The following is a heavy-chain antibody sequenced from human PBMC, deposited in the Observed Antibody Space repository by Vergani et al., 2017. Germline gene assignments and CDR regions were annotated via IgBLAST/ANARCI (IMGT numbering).Heavy chain of an antibody. V-gene: IGHV3-21*01. D-gene: IGHD3-10*01. CDR3: TTRGPFTMVRGGPIYGMDV. J-gene: IGHJ6*02. CDR1: GFTFSSYS. CDR2: ISSSSSYI. Sequence: EVQLVESGGGLVKPGGSLRLSCAASGFTFSSYSMNWVRQAPGKGLEWVSSISSSSSYIYYADSVKVRVTISRDNAKNSLYLQMNSLRAEDTAVYYCTTRGPFTMVRGGPIYGMDVWGQGTTVTVSS.